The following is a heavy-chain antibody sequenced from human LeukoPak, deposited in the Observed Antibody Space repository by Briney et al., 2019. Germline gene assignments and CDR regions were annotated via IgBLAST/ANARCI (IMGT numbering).Heavy chain of an antibody. V-gene: IGHV3-30*18. CDR2: IPYDGSNK. J-gene: IGHJ4*02. Sequence: PGGSLRLSCAASGFTFSSYGMHWVRQAPGKGLEWVAVIPYDGSNKYYADSVKGRFTISRDNSKNTLYLQMNSLRAEDTAVYYCAKLVDEQQLVRYWGQGTLVTVSS. D-gene: IGHD6-13*01. CDR1: GFTFSSYG. CDR3: AKLVDEQQLVRY.